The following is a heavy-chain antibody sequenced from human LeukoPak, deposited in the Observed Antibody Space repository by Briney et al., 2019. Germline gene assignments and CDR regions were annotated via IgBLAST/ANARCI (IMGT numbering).Heavy chain of an antibody. J-gene: IGHJ3*02. CDR3: ARALFGYYGSGSYYNPDAFDI. D-gene: IGHD3-10*01. V-gene: IGHV1-69*13. CDR2: IIPIFGTA. CDR1: GGTFSSYA. Sequence: ASVKVSCKASGGTFSSYAISWVRQAPGQGLEWMGGIIPIFGTANYAQKFQGRVTITADESTSTAYMELSRLRSDDTAVYYCARALFGYYGSGSYYNPDAFDIWGQGTMVTVSS.